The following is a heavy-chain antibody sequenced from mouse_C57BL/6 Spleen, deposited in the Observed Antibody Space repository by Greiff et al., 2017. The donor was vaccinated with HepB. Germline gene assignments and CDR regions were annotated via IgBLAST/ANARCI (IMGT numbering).Heavy chain of an antibody. V-gene: IGHV1-39*01. D-gene: IGHD1-1*02. Sequence: VQLQQSGPELVKPGASVKISCKASGYSFTDYNMNWVKQSNGKSLEWIGVINPNYGTTSYNQKFKGKATLTVDQSSSTAYLQLNSLTSEDSAVYYCVCPYGPNWVWFAYWGQGTLVTVSA. CDR2: INPNYGTT. CDR3: VCPYGPNWVWFAY. CDR1: GYSFTDYN. J-gene: IGHJ3*01.